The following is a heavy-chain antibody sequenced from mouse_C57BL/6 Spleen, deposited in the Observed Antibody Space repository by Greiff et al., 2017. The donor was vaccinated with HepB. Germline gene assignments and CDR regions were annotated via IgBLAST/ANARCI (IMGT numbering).Heavy chain of an antibody. CDR2: INPSTGGT. CDR1: GYSFTGYY. D-gene: IGHD1-1*01. J-gene: IGHJ2*01. V-gene: IGHV1-42*01. Sequence: EVQLQQSGPELVKPGASVKISCKASGYSFTGYYMNWVKQSPEKSLEWIGEINPSTGGTTYNQKFKAKSTLTVDKSSSTAYMQLTSLTSEDSAVYYCARTYKLRFDYWGQGTTLTVSS. CDR3: ARTYKLRFDY.